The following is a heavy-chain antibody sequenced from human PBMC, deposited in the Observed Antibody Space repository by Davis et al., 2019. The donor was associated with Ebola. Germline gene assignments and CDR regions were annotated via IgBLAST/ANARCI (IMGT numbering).Heavy chain of an antibody. D-gene: IGHD4-17*01. CDR2: IYYSGST. V-gene: IGHV4-59*08. CDR1: GGSISSYY. J-gene: IGHJ4*02. Sequence: MPSETLSLTCTVSGGSISSYYWSWIRQPPGKGLEWIGYIYYSGSTNYNPSLKSRVTISVDTSKNQFSLKLSSVTAADTAVYYCARHGLSGDNDYWGQGTLVTVSS. CDR3: ARHGLSGDNDY.